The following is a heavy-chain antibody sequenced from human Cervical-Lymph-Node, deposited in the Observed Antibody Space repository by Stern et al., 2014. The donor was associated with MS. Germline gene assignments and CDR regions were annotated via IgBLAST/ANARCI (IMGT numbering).Heavy chain of an antibody. Sequence: EVQLLESGGGLVKPGGSLRLACAASGFTFSDYSMNWVRQAPGKGLEWVPSISSTISAISYAESVRGRVTISRDNPKNSLFLHMNSLRGEDTAVYYCARGGTYYAMDHWGQGTLVTVSS. J-gene: IGHJ4*02. CDR1: GFTFSDYS. V-gene: IGHV3-21*01. CDR2: ISSTISAI. D-gene: IGHD1-26*01. CDR3: ARGGTYYAMDH.